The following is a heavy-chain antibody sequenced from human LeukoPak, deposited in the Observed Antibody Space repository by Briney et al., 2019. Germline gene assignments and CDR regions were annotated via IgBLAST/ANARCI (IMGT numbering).Heavy chain of an antibody. V-gene: IGHV1-69*01. Sequence: SVKVSCKASGGTFSSYAISWVRQAPGQGLEWMGGIIPIFGTANYAQKFQGRVTITADESTSTAYMELSSLRSEDTAVYYCARGPRRDGYNRFDYGGQGTLVTVSS. CDR3: ARGPRRDGYNRFDY. D-gene: IGHD5-24*01. CDR1: GGTFSSYA. J-gene: IGHJ4*02. CDR2: IIPIFGTA.